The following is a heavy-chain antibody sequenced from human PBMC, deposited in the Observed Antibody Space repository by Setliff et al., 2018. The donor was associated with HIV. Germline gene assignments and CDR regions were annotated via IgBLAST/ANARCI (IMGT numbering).Heavy chain of an antibody. V-gene: IGHV5-51*01. D-gene: IGHD2-2*01. CDR3: ARLAFWGDLPAAIPNYYYYMDV. Sequence: PGESLKISCKGSGYSFTNYWIGWVRQMPGKGLEWVGIIYPGDSDTRYSPSFQGQVTISVDKSINTAYLQWSSLKASDTAMYYCARLAFWGDLPAAIPNYYYYMDVWGKGTTVTVSS. CDR2: IYPGDSDT. J-gene: IGHJ6*03. CDR1: GYSFTNYW.